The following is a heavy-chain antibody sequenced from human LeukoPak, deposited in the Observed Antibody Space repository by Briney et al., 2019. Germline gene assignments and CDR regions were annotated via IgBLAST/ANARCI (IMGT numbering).Heavy chain of an antibody. D-gene: IGHD5-24*01. J-gene: IGHJ6*02. CDR3: ARDGGWLQTQNHYYYHGMDV. CDR2: ILLIFDMA. V-gene: IGHV1-69*17. CDR1: GGTFNTYA. Sequence: GASVTVSYKASGGTFNTYAITWVRQAPGQGGGGVGGILLIFDMAYYAQKFQRRVTIPADTSTRTAYMELSSLRSDDTAVYYCARDGGWLQTQNHYYYHGMDVWGQGTTVTVSS.